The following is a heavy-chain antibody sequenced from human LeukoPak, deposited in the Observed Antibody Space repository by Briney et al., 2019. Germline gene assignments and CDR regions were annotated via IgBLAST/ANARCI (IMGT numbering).Heavy chain of an antibody. Sequence: GGSLRLSCAASGFTFSSYALSRVRQAPGKGLVWISGINTDGSTTSYADSVKGRFTISRDNANNTLYLQMNSLRAEDTAVYYCARNSGSSRPVDCWGQGTLVAVSS. D-gene: IGHD1-26*01. CDR3: ARNSGSSRPVDC. J-gene: IGHJ4*02. CDR2: INTDGSTT. CDR1: GFTFSSYA. V-gene: IGHV3-74*01.